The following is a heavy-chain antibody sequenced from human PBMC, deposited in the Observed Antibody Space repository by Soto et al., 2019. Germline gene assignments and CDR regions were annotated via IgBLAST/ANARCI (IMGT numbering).Heavy chain of an antibody. V-gene: IGHV3-13*01. CDR3: ARGAHTAMAYYFDY. J-gene: IGHJ4*02. CDR1: GFTFSSYD. Sequence: PGGSLRLSCAASGFTFSSYDMHWVRQATGKGLEWVSAIGTAGDTYYPGSVKGRFTISRENAKNSLYLQMNSLRARDTAVYYCARGAHTAMAYYFDYWGQGTLVTVSS. D-gene: IGHD5-18*01. CDR2: IGTAGDT.